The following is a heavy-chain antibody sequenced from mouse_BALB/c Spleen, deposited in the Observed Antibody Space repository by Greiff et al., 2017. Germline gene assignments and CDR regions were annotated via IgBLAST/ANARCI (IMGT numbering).Heavy chain of an antibody. CDR2: IWAGGST. CDR1: GFSLTSYG. CDR3: ARDFLYGNYGTDWYFDV. V-gene: IGHV2-9*02. D-gene: IGHD2-10*02. Sequence: VKLMESGPGLVAPSQSLSITCTVSGFSLTSYGVHWVRQPPGKGLEWLGVIWAGGSTNYNSALMSRLSISKDNSKSQVFLKMNSLQTDDTAMYYCARDFLYGNYGTDWYFDVWGAGTTVTVSS. J-gene: IGHJ1*01.